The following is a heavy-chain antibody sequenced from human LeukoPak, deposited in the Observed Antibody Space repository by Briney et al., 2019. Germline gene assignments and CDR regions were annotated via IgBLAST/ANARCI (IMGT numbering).Heavy chain of an antibody. J-gene: IGHJ3*02. CDR2: ISSSSSYI. CDR3: ARVHPHFAFDI. V-gene: IGHV3-21*01. Sequence: GGSLRLSCAASGFTFSSYSMNWVRQAPGKGLEWVSSISSSSSYIYYADSVKGRFTISRDNAKNSLYLQMNSLRAEDTALYYCARVHPHFAFDIWGQGTMVTVSS. CDR1: GFTFSSYS.